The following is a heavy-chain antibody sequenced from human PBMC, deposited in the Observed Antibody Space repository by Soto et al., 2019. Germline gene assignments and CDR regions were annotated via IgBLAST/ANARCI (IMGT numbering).Heavy chain of an antibody. CDR1: GGSISSYR. CDR3: GRESGETWDYEAS. Sequence: LSLTCTVSGGSISSYRWSWIRQPAGKGLEWIGRLNTYGNTHYNPSLKSRVTVSVDTSRNQFFLTLRSVTAADSAVYHCGRESGETWDYEASWGQGTPVTVSS. V-gene: IGHV4-4*07. CDR2: LNTYGNT. J-gene: IGHJ5*02. D-gene: IGHD1-7*01.